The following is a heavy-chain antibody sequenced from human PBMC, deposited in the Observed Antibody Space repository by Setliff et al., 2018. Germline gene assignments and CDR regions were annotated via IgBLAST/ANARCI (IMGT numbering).Heavy chain of an antibody. J-gene: IGHJ4*02. D-gene: IGHD3-9*01. Sequence: PGESLRLSCAASGLTFSHAWMNWVRQAPGKGLEWVGRIKSRANGGTVDYAEPVEGRFTISRDDSKNTLFLQMSSLRTEDTAIYYCMTGWFYDLMAGYYLADYWGQGALVTVSS. CDR3: MTGWFYDLMAGYYLADY. CDR2: IKSRANGGTV. V-gene: IGHV3-15*05. CDR1: GLTFSHAW.